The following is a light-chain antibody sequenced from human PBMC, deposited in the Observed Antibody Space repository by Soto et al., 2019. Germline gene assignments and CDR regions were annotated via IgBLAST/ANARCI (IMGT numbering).Light chain of an antibody. CDR2: DDD. CDR3: GSWDSSLSAYV. CDR1: SSNIGGNS. Sequence: QSVLTQPPAVSAAPGQRVTISCSGSSSNIGGNSVSWYQQLPGTAPKLLIYDDDKRPSGIPDRFSGSKSGTSATLGITGFQTGEEDDYYCGSWDSSLSAYVFGTATTVTVL. V-gene: IGLV1-51*01. J-gene: IGLJ1*01.